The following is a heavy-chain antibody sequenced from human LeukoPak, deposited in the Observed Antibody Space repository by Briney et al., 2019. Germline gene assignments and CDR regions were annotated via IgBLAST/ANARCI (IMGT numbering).Heavy chain of an antibody. CDR3: ARHRLDYYGSGSYSNFDY. CDR2: IYYSGST. Sequence: SETLSLTCTVSGGSISSYYWSWIRQPPGKGLEWIGYIYYSGSTNYNPSLKSRVTISVDTSKNQFSLKLSSVTAADTAVYYCARHRLDYYGSGSYSNFDYWGQGTLVTVSS. D-gene: IGHD3-10*01. J-gene: IGHJ4*02. V-gene: IGHV4-59*08. CDR1: GGSISSYY.